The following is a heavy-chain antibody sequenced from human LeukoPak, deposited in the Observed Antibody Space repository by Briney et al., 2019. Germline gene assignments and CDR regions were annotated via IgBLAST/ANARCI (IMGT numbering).Heavy chain of an antibody. D-gene: IGHD3-3*01. CDR1: GGSISSYY. CDR2: IYYSGST. CDR3: ARVAEWLWDAFDI. Sequence: KASETLSLTCTVSGGSISSYYWSWIRQPPGKGLEWTGYIYYSGSTNYNPSLKSRVTISVDASKNQFSLKLSSVTAADTAVYYCARVAEWLWDAFDIWGQGTMVTVSS. V-gene: IGHV4-59*01. J-gene: IGHJ3*02.